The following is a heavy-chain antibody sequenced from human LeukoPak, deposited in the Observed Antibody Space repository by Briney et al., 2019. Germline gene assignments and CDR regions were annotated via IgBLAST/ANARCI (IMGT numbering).Heavy chain of an antibody. CDR1: GFTFSSYE. Sequence: GGSLRLSCAASGFTFSSYEMNWVRQAPGKGLEWVSYISSSGSTIYYADSVKGRFTISRDNAKNSLYLQMNSLRAEDTAVYYCARDLTRVAGSTRLFDYWGQGTLVTVSS. J-gene: IGHJ4*02. D-gene: IGHD1-14*01. V-gene: IGHV3-48*03. CDR3: ARDLTRVAGSTRLFDY. CDR2: ISSSGSTI.